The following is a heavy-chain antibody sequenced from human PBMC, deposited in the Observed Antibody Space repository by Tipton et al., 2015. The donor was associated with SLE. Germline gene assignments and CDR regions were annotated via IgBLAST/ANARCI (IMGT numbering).Heavy chain of an antibody. Sequence: SLRLSCAASGFTFSDYYMSWIRQAPGKGLEWVSYISSSGSTIYYADSVKGRFTISRDNAKNSLYLQMNSLRAEDTAVYYCARDLQYCSSTSCYKGGGLPDYWGQGTLVTVSS. CDR1: GFTFSDYY. D-gene: IGHD2-2*01. CDR3: ARDLQYCSSTSCYKGGGLPDY. V-gene: IGHV3-11*04. CDR2: ISSSGSTI. J-gene: IGHJ4*02.